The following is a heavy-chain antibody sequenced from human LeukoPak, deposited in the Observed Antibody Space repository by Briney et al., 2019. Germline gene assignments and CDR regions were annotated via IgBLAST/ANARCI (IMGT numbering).Heavy chain of an antibody. J-gene: IGHJ6*02. CDR3: AKEGTSLGVGGMDV. CDR1: GFTFSSYA. V-gene: IGHV3-23*01. CDR2: ISGSGDST. D-gene: IGHD2-2*01. Sequence: GGSLRLSCAASGFTFSSYAMSWGRQAPRKGLEWVSGISGSGDSTYYADSVKGRFTISRDKSKNTLYLQMNSLRAEDTAVYYCAKEGTSLGVGGMDVWGQGTTVTVSS.